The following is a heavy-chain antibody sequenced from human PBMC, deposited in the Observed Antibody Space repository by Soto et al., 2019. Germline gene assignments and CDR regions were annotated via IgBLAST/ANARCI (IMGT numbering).Heavy chain of an antibody. CDR1: GGYISSAGSF. J-gene: IGHJ5*01. D-gene: IGHD5-12*01. CDR3: ARGYSRPDWFDS. Sequence: QVQLQESGPGLMKPSQTLSLTCTVSGGYISSAGSFWSWVRQLPGKGLEWIGYMSHSETTHYNSYLNSRVSISIDTSKNEFSVNLGSVTAADTAVYYCARGYSRPDWFDSWGPGTLVIVSS. CDR2: MSHSETT. V-gene: IGHV4-31*03.